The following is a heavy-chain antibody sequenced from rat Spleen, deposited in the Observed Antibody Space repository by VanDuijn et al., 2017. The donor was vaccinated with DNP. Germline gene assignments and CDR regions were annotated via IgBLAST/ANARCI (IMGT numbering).Heavy chain of an antibody. CDR3: SREQHYHFDY. CDR2: ISTGGVNT. V-gene: IGHV5-31*01. D-gene: IGHD1-4*01. CDR1: GFTFNNYW. Sequence: EVQLVESGGDLVQPGRPLKLSCVASGFTFNNYWMAWIRQVPGKGLEWVASISTGGVNTYYRDSVKGRLTISRDNAKSTLYLQMDSLRSEDTATYYCSREQHYHFDYWGQGTLVTVSS. J-gene: IGHJ3*01.